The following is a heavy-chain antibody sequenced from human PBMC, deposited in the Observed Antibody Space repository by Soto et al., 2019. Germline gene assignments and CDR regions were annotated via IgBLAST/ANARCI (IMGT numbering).Heavy chain of an antibody. CDR1: GFTFDDYT. Sequence: EVQLVESGGVVVQPGGSLRLSCAASGFTFDDYTMHWVRQAPGKGLEWVSLISWDGGSTYYADSVKGRFTISRDNSKNSLDLQMNSLRTEDTALYYCAKDLGGYSYGTLDYWGQGTLVTVSS. CDR3: AKDLGGYSYGTLDY. J-gene: IGHJ4*02. D-gene: IGHD5-18*01. V-gene: IGHV3-43*01. CDR2: ISWDGGST.